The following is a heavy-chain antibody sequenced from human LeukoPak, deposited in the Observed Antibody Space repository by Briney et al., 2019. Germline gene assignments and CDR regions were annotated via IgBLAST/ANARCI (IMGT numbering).Heavy chain of an antibody. Sequence: ASVKVSCKASGYTFTTYDLNWVRQVTGQGLEWMGWMNPNSGNTGYAQKFQGRVTITRNTSISTVYMELSSLRSEDTAVYYCARGFNRAALTGSYLEYWGQGTLVTVSS. CDR1: GYTFTTYD. J-gene: IGHJ4*02. CDR3: ARGFNRAALTGSYLEY. D-gene: IGHD3-9*01. V-gene: IGHV1-8*03. CDR2: MNPNSGNT.